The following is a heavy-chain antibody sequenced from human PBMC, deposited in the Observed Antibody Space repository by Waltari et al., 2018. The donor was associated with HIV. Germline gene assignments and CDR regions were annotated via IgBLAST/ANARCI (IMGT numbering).Heavy chain of an antibody. V-gene: IGHV1-18*01. CDR3: ARDTGGWANWFDP. D-gene: IGHD6-19*01. Sequence: QVQLVQSGGEVKNPGTSVKVSCKASGYTFTSHDISWVRQAPGQGLEWMGWITADSDNTYYDQKFQGRVTMTTDKSTNTAYMELRSLRSDDTAVYYCARDTGGWANWFDPWGQGTLVVVSS. CDR2: ITADSDNT. CDR1: GYTFTSHD. J-gene: IGHJ5*02.